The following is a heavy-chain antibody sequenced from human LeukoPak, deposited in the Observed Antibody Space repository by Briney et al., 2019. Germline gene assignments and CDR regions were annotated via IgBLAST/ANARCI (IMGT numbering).Heavy chain of an antibody. D-gene: IGHD2-15*01. CDR1: GYTFTGYY. J-gene: IGHJ6*02. CDR2: INPNSGGA. CDR3: ASAPFGYCSGGSCYQYYYGMDV. Sequence: GASVKVSCKASGYTFTGYYMHWVRQAPGQGLEWMGWINPNSGGANYAQKFQGRVTMTRDTSISTAYMELSRLRSDDTAVYYCASAPFGYCSGGSCYQYYYGMDVWGQGTTVTVSS. V-gene: IGHV1-2*02.